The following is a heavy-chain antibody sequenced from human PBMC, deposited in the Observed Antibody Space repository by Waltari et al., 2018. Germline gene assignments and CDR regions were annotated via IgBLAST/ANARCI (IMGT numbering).Heavy chain of an antibody. CDR2: ISSSGSTI. CDR3: ARELPSYFDY. J-gene: IGHJ4*02. V-gene: IGHV3-48*03. CDR1: GFTFSSYE. Sequence: EVQLVESGGGLVQPGGSLRLSCAASGFTFSSYEMNWVRQAPGKGLEWVSYISSSGSTIYYADSVKGRFTISRDNAKNSLYLQMNSLRAEDTAVYYCARELPSYFDYWGQGTLVTVSS. D-gene: IGHD1-26*01.